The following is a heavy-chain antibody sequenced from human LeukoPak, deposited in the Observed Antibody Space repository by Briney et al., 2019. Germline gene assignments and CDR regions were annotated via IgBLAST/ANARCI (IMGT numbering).Heavy chain of an antibody. Sequence: ASVKVSCKASGYTFTSYSMHWVRQAPGQGLEWMGIINPSGGSTSFAQKLQDRVTMTTDTSTTTAYMELRSLTSDDTAVYYCARAGAVVDNWFDPWGQGTLVTVSS. CDR3: ARAGAVVDNWFDP. J-gene: IGHJ5*02. D-gene: IGHD2-15*01. CDR1: GYTFTSYS. V-gene: IGHV1-46*01. CDR2: INPSGGST.